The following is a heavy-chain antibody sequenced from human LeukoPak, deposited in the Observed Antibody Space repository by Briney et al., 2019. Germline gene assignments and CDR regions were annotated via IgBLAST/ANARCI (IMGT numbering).Heavy chain of an antibody. Sequence: PSETLSLTCAVYGGSFSGYYWSWIRQPPGKGLEWIGEINHSGSTNYNPSLKSRVTISVDTSKNQFSLKLNSVTAADTAVYYCARVNYKYYYDSSGYRHPNYYYYYMDVWGKGATVTISS. V-gene: IGHV4-34*01. CDR3: ARVNYKYYYDSSGYRHPNYYYYYMDV. D-gene: IGHD3-22*01. J-gene: IGHJ6*03. CDR1: GGSFSGYY. CDR2: INHSGST.